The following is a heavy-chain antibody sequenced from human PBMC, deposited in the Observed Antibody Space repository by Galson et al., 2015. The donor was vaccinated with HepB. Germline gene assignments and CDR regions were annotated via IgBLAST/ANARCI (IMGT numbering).Heavy chain of an antibody. J-gene: IGHJ6*02. V-gene: IGHV1-69*13. CDR2: IIPIFGTA. Sequence: SVKVSCKASGGTFSSYAISWVRQAPGQGLEWMGGIIPIFGTANYAQKFQGRVTITADESTSTAYMELSSLRSEDTAVYYCASWVYSSSWHKGYYYGMDVWGQGTTVTVSS. CDR1: GGTFSSYA. CDR3: ASWVYSSSWHKGYYYGMDV. D-gene: IGHD6-13*01.